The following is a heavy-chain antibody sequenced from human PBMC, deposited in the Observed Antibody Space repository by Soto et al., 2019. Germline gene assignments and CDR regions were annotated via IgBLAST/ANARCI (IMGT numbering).Heavy chain of an antibody. V-gene: IGHV1-58*02. CDR2: IGVGSGNT. J-gene: IGHJ1*01. Sequence: SVKVSCKASGFTFTSSAMQWVRQARGQRLEWIGWIGVGSGNTNYAQKFQERVTITRDISTSAAYMELSSLRSEDTAVYYCARGGYCSGGSCYQYFQHWGQGTLVTVSS. CDR3: ARGGYCSGGSCYQYFQH. D-gene: IGHD2-15*01. CDR1: GFTFTSSA.